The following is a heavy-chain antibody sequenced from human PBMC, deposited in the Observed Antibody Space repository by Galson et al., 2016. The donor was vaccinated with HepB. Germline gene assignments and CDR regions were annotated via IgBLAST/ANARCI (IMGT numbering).Heavy chain of an antibody. CDR1: GFTFNSNW. Sequence: SLRLSCSASGFTFNSNWMHWVRQAPGKGLVWVSRLNYGGTNTDYADSVKGRFAISRENAQNTLYLQMTNLRAEDTAVYYCARGNGRPGERGDYWGQGTLVTVSS. J-gene: IGHJ4*02. D-gene: IGHD1-1*01. CDR2: LNYGGTNT. CDR3: ARGNGRPGERGDY. V-gene: IGHV3-74*01.